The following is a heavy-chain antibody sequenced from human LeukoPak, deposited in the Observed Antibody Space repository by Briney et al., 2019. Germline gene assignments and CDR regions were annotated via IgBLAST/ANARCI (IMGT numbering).Heavy chain of an antibody. Sequence: GGSLRLSCAVSGFRVSDYYTSWVRQAPGKGLEWVGLIRDSGEAFYADFARGRFAISRDESENTLYLQMNSLRVEDTAVYFCARDRAANQDWVEFDPWGQGTPVIVSS. J-gene: IGHJ5*02. CDR1: GFRVSDYY. D-gene: IGHD3/OR15-3a*01. CDR2: IRDSGEA. V-gene: IGHV3-66*03. CDR3: ARDRAANQDWVEFDP.